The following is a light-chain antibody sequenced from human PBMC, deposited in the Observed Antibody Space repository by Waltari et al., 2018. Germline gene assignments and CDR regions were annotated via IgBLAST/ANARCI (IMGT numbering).Light chain of an antibody. Sequence: SYVLTQPPSVSVAPGQTAKIPCDGKNIGHNSVHWYQRKPGQAPVLIVADDSDRPSGIPERCAGSKAEGAASLTIRGVETGDEADDYGQVWDVRLVSGVFGGGTKLTVL. CDR2: DDS. J-gene: IGLJ2*01. CDR3: QVWDVRLVSGV. V-gene: IGLV3-21*02. CDR1: NIGHNS.